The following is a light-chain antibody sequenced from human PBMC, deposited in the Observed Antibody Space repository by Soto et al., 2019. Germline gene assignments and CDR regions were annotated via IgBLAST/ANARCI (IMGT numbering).Light chain of an antibody. V-gene: IGKV1-33*01. CDR3: QHYDNLPPFT. Sequence: DIQMTQSPSSLSASVGARVSITCQASQDIRTSLSWFQQKAGRAPKLLIYGASNLETGVPSRFRGSGSGRDFTFTISSLQPEDIATYYCQHYDNLPPFTFGPVTKVDIK. J-gene: IGKJ3*01. CDR1: QDIRTS. CDR2: GAS.